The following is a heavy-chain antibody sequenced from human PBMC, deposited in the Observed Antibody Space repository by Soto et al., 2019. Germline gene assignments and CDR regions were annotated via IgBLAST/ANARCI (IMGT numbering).Heavy chain of an antibody. D-gene: IGHD2-15*01. V-gene: IGHV4-59*01. J-gene: IGHJ4*01. CDR3: ASGGRAYCSSGSCYDLFAY. CDR1: GGSISSYY. Sequence: QVQLQESGPGLVKPSEILSLTCTVSGGSISSYYWSWIRQPPGKGLEWIGYIYYSGSTNYNPSLKGRVTMSVDTSKKHFSLKLRSVTAAETPVSCCASGGRAYCSSGSCYDLFAYWGQATLVTASS. CDR2: IYYSGST.